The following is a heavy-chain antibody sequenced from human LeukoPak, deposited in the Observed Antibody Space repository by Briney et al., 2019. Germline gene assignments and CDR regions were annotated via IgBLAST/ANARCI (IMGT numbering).Heavy chain of an antibody. D-gene: IGHD2-8*01. CDR1: GFTFSSYA. Sequence: GGSLRLSCAASGFTFSSYAMSWVRQAPGKGLEWVSAISGSGGSTYYADSVKGRFTISRDNSKNTLYLQMNSLRAEDTAVYYCAKGRYCTNGVCLYYFDYWGQGTLVTVSS. CDR2: ISGSGGST. J-gene: IGHJ4*02. CDR3: AKGRYCTNGVCLYYFDY. V-gene: IGHV3-23*01.